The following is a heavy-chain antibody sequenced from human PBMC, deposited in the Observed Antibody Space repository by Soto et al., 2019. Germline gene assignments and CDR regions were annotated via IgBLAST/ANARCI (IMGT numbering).Heavy chain of an antibody. V-gene: IGHV3-30*18. D-gene: IGHD3-10*01. J-gene: IGHJ4*02. CDR3: AKGGRITMVRGGEYFDY. CDR2: ISYDGSNK. CDR1: GFTFSSYG. Sequence: QVQLVESGGGVVQPGRSLRLSCAASGFTFSSYGMHWVRQAPGKGLEWVAVISYDGSNKYYADSVKGRFTISRDNSKNTLYLQMNGLRAEDTAVYYCAKGGRITMVRGGEYFDYWGQGTLVTVSS.